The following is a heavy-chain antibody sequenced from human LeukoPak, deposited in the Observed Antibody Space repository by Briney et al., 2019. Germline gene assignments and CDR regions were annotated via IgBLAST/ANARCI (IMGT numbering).Heavy chain of an antibody. CDR1: GFTFSSYG. CDR2: IRYDGSNK. D-gene: IGHD3/OR15-3a*01. CDR3: AKALALGLNWFDP. J-gene: IGHJ5*02. V-gene: IGHV3-30*02. Sequence: PGGSLRLSCAASGFTFSSYGMHWVRQAPGKGLEWVAFIRYDGSNKYYADSVKGRFTISRDNSKNTLYLQTNSLRAEDTAVYYCAKALALGLNWFDPWGQGTLVTVSS.